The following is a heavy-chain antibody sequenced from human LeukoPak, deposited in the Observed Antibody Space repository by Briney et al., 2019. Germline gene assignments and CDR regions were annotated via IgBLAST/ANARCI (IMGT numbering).Heavy chain of an antibody. CDR3: ANDDARGFGEPSPYDY. J-gene: IGHJ4*02. CDR1: GFAFRNYG. Sequence: GGSLRLSCVASGFAFRNYGMHWVRQAPGKGLEWVAVISYDGINTHYADSVKGRFTISKDNSKNTLYLQMNTLRPEDTAVYYCANDDARGFGEPSPYDYWGQGTRVIVSS. V-gene: IGHV3-30*18. CDR2: ISYDGINT. D-gene: IGHD3-10*01.